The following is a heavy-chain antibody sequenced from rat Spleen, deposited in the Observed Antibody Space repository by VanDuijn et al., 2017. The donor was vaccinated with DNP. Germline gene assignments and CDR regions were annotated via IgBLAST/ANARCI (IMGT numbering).Heavy chain of an antibody. Sequence: EVQLVESGGGLVQPGRSLKLSCAASGFTFRNYDMAWVRQAPTMGLEWVASISTSDNSTYYLDSVKGRFTISRNNVENTVYLQMKGLRSEDTATYYCVNDLPWGAMYVWGQGSSVTVSS. CDR1: GFTFRNYD. J-gene: IGHJ4*01. CDR2: ISTSDNST. V-gene: IGHV5S13*01. CDR3: VNDLPWGAMYV.